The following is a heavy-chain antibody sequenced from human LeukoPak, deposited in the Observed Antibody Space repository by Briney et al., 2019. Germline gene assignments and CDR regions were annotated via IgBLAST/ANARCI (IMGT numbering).Heavy chain of an antibody. CDR1: GFTFSSYA. Sequence: PGGSLRLSCAASGFTFSSYAMSWVRQAPGKGLEWVSGISGSGGSTYYADSVKGRFTISRDNSKNTLYLQMNSLRGEDTAVYYCAGRSGYTYGYYFDYWGQGTLVTVSS. V-gene: IGHV3-23*01. D-gene: IGHD5-18*01. CDR3: AGRSGYTYGYYFDY. J-gene: IGHJ4*02. CDR2: ISGSGGST.